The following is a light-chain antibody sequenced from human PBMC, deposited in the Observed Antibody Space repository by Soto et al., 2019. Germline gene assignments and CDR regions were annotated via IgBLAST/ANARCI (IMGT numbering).Light chain of an antibody. V-gene: IGKV1-5*03. CDR3: QQYNSYAYA. J-gene: IGKJ2*01. Sequence: DIQMTQSPSTLSASVGDRVTITCRASQSISSWLAWYQQKPGKAPKLLIYKASSLESGVPSRFSGSGSGTEFPLTISSLQPVDFATYYCQQYNSYAYAFGQGNKLEIK. CDR1: QSISSW. CDR2: KAS.